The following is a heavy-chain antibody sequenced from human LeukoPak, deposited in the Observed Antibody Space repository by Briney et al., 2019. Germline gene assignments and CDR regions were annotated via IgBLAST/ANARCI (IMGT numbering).Heavy chain of an antibody. Sequence: GGSLRVSCAASGFTFSNYAMSWVRQAPGKGLEWVSGISGSGGSTYYADSVKGRFIISRDNSKNTLYLQMNSLRAEDTAMYYCAKVSLNMVNDAFDIWGQGTMVSVSS. D-gene: IGHD4/OR15-4a*01. CDR3: AKVSLNMVNDAFDI. V-gene: IGHV3-23*01. CDR1: GFTFSNYA. J-gene: IGHJ3*02. CDR2: ISGSGGST.